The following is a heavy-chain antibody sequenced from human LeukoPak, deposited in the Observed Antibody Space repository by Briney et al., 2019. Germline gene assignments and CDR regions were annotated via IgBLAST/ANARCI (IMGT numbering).Heavy chain of an antibody. CDR2: IYYSGST. J-gene: IGHJ6*03. CDR1: GGSISSSSYY. CDR3: ARPHLGCTNGVCYYYYMDV. D-gene: IGHD2-8*01. Sequence: PSQTLSLTCTVSGGSISSSSYYWGWIRQPPGKGLEWIGSIYYSGSTYYNPALKSRVTISVDTSKNQFSLKLSSVTAADTAVYYCARPHLGCTNGVCYYYYMDVWGKGTTVTVSS. V-gene: IGHV4-39*01.